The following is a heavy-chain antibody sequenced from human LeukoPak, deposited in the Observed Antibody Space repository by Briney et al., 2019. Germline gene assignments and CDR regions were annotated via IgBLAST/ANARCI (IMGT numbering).Heavy chain of an antibody. CDR2: SYHSGSI. CDR3: ASLYGSSWPPFDY. Sequence: PSETLSLTCTVSGGSISSSHWWSWVRQPPGKGLEWIGESYHSGSINYNPSLKSRVTISIDKSKNQFSLKLSSVTAAYTAVYYCASLYGSSWPPFDYWGQGTLVTVSS. V-gene: IGHV4-4*02. J-gene: IGHJ4*02. CDR1: GGSISSSHW. D-gene: IGHD6-13*01.